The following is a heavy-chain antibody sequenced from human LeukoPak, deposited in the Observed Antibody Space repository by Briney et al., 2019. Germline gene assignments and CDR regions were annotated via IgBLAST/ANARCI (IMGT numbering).Heavy chain of an antibody. CDR2: IKEDGSEK. J-gene: IGHJ4*02. Sequence: GGSLRLSCAAYGFTFSSYWMTWVRQAPGKGLEWVANIKEDGSEKYYVDSVRGRFTISRDNAKYSLYLHLNSLGAEDTAVYYCARVHHSSSWGTDDCWGQGTLVTVSS. V-gene: IGHV3-7*01. CDR3: ARVHHSSSWGTDDC. CDR1: GFTFSSYW. D-gene: IGHD6-13*01.